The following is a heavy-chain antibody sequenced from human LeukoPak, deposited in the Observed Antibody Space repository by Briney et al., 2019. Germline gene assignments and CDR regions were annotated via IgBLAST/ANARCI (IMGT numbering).Heavy chain of an antibody. J-gene: IGHJ4*02. CDR3: ASYSSGWYTPSFDY. CDR2: IYYSGST. CDR1: GGSISSYY. D-gene: IGHD6-19*01. Sequence: SETLSLTCTVSGGSISSYYWSWIRQPPGKGLEWIGYIYYSGSTNYNPSLKSRVTISVDTSKNQFSLKLSSVTAADTAVYYCASYSSGWYTPSFDYWGQGTLVTVSS. V-gene: IGHV4-59*08.